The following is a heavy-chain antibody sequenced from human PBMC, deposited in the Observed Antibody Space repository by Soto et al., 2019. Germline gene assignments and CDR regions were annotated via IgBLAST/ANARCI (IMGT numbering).Heavy chain of an antibody. Sequence: GASVKVSCKASGFTFTSSAVQWVRQARGQRLEWIGWIVVGSGNTNYAQKFQERVTITRDMSTSTAYMELSSLRSEDTAVYYCAAFSISWFQYYFDFWGQGTRVTVSS. CDR3: AAFSISWFQYYFDF. CDR1: GFTFTSSA. CDR2: IVVGSGNT. D-gene: IGHD6-13*01. V-gene: IGHV1-58*01. J-gene: IGHJ4*02.